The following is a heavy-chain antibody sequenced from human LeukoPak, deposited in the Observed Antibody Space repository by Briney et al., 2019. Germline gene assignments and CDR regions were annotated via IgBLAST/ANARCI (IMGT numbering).Heavy chain of an antibody. Sequence: GASVKVSCKASGGTFSSYAISWVRQAPGQGLEWMGGIIPIFGTANYAQKFQGRVTITTDESTSTAYMELSSLRSEDTAVYYCAIAIVVVPAAPYYYYYMDVWGKGTTVTVSS. CDR1: GGTFSSYA. D-gene: IGHD2-2*01. CDR3: AIAIVVVPAAPYYYYYMDV. CDR2: IIPIFGTA. J-gene: IGHJ6*03. V-gene: IGHV1-69*05.